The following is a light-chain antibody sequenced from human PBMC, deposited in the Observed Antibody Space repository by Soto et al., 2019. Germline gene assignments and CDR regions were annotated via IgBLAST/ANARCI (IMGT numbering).Light chain of an antibody. CDR2: AAS. J-gene: IGKJ1*01. Sequence: DIQMTQSPSSLSASVGDRVTISCRASQGIANYLAWYHQKPGKVPELLFYAASTLHSGVPSRYSGSGSGTDFTLTISSLQPEDVASYYCQKYSSAPVTFGQGTKVEVK. CDR3: QKYSSAPVT. CDR1: QGIANY. V-gene: IGKV1-27*01.